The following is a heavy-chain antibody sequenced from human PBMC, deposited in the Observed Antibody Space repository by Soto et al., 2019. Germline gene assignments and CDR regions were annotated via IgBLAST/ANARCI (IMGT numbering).Heavy chain of an antibody. V-gene: IGHV3-48*02. J-gene: IGHJ5*02. CDR1: GFTFRSYS. CDR3: ARDNGIAGSFDP. CDR2: ISISGTAI. D-gene: IGHD6-13*01. Sequence: GGSLRLSCAASGFTFRSYSMNWVRQAPGKGLEWVSYISISGTAIYYADSVKGRFTISRDDAKNSLYLQMNSLRDEGTSVYYCARDNGIAGSFDPWGQGALVTVS.